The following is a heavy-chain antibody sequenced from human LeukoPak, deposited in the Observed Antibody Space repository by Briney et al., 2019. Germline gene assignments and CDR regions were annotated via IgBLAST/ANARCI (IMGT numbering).Heavy chain of an antibody. Sequence: SETLSLTCTVSGGSISSGGYYWSWIRQPPGKGLEWIGTISYSGSTYYNPSLKSRVTVSVDTSKNQFSLKLSSVAVADTAVYYCARISIVVVPGYFDYWGQGTLVTVSS. CDR3: ARISIVVVPGYFDY. V-gene: IGHV4-39*01. J-gene: IGHJ4*02. CDR2: ISYSGST. D-gene: IGHD2-2*01. CDR1: GGSISSGGYY.